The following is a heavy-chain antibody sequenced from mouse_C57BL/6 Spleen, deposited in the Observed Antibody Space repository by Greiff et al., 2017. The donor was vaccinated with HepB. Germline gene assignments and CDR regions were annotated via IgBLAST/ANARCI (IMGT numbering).Heavy chain of an antibody. D-gene: IGHD1-1*02. CDR1: GFTFSSYA. J-gene: IGHJ3*01. V-gene: IGHV5-9-1*02. CDR3: TRGGSISWFAY. CDR2: ISSGGDYI. Sequence: VQLKESGEGLVKPGGSLKLSCAASGFTFSSYAMSWVRQTPEKRLEWVAYISSGGDYIYYADTVKGRFTISRDNARNTLYLQMSRLKSEDTAMYYCTRGGSISWFAYWGQGTLVTVSA.